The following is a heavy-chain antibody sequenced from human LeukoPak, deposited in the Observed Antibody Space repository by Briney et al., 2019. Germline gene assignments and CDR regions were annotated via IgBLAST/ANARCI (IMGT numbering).Heavy chain of an antibody. CDR2: IYYSGST. J-gene: IGHJ4*02. CDR3: ARGFETRDYGDYHFDY. D-gene: IGHD4-17*01. CDR1: GGSISSYY. Sequence: SETLSLTCTVSGGSISSYYWSWIRQSPGKGLEWIGYIYYSGSTSYNPSLKSRVTILVDTSKNQFSLKLSSVTAADTAVYYCARGFETRDYGDYHFDYWGQGTLVTVSS. V-gene: IGHV4-59*01.